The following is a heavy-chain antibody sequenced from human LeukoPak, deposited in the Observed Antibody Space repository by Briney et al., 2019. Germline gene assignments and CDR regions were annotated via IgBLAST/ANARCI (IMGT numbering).Heavy chain of an antibody. Sequence: SPSETLSLTCTVSGGSISSGDYYWSWIRQPPGKGLEWIGYIYYSGSTYYNPSLKSRVTISVDTSKNQFSLKLSSVTAADTAVYYCARAPFNLGLVSDYWGQGTLVTVSS. CDR3: ARAPFNLGLVSDY. CDR1: GGSISSGDYY. CDR2: IYYSGST. D-gene: IGHD3/OR15-3a*01. V-gene: IGHV4-30-4*08. J-gene: IGHJ4*02.